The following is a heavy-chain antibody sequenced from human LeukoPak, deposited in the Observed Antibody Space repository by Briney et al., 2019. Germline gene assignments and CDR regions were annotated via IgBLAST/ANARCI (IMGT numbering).Heavy chain of an antibody. Sequence: SETLSLTCTVSGGSISSSSYYWGWIRQPPGKGLEWIGSIYYSGSTSYNPSLRSRVTISVDTSKNQFSLKLSSVTAADTAVYYCARLSYSSGWYFDYWGQGTLVTVSS. CDR3: ARLSYSSGWYFDY. CDR1: GGSISSSSYY. J-gene: IGHJ4*02. V-gene: IGHV4-39*01. CDR2: IYYSGST. D-gene: IGHD6-19*01.